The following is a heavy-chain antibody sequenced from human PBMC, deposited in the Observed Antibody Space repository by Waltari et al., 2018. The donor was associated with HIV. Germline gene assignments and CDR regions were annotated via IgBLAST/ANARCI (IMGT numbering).Heavy chain of an antibody. V-gene: IGHV3-30*04. J-gene: IGHJ4*02. Sequence: QVQLVESGGGVVQPGRSLRLSCAASGFTFSTYAMHWVRQAPGKGLEWVALIAFDGGNKNYADSVKGRFTISRDNSKNTLYLQMNSLRPDDTAVYYCARDCYYYESSGHWGQGTLVTVSS. CDR3: ARDCYYYESSGH. D-gene: IGHD3-22*01. CDR1: GFTFSTYA. CDR2: IAFDGGNK.